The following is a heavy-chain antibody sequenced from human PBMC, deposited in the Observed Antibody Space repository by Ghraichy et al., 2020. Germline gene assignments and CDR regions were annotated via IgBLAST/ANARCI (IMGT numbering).Heavy chain of an antibody. CDR3: AKDPSPYSSSWYYFDY. CDR2: ISGSGDKE. V-gene: IGHV3-23*01. D-gene: IGHD2-2*01. CDR1: GVTFSSYA. J-gene: IGHJ4*02. Sequence: ESLNISCAASGVTFSSYAMSWVRQAPGKGLEWVSAISGSGDKEYYADSVKGRFTISRDNFKNTLYLEMNSLRAEDTALYYCAKDPSPYSSSWYYFDYWGQGTLVTVSS.